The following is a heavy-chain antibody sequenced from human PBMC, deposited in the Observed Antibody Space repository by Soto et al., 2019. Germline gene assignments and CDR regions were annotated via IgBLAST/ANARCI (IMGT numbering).Heavy chain of an antibody. J-gene: IGHJ5*02. CDR1: GYTFTGYY. CDR3: ARGRHYYDSSVFWFDP. D-gene: IGHD3-22*01. V-gene: IGHV1-2*04. Sequence: ASVKVSCKASGYTFTGYYMHWVRQAPGQGLEWMGWINPNSGGTNYAQKFQGWVTMTRDTSISTAYMELSRLRSDDTAVYYCARGRHYYDSSVFWFDPWGQGTLVTVSS. CDR2: INPNSGGT.